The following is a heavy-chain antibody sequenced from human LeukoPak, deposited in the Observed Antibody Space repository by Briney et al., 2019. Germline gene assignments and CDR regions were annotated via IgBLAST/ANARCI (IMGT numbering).Heavy chain of an antibody. CDR3: AREYCSSTSCSNYYYYGMDV. CDR1: GYTFTSYY. CDR2: INPSGGST. Sequence: EASVKVSCKASGYTFTSYYMHWVRQAPGQGLEWMGIINPSGGSTSYAQKFQGRVTMTRDTSTSTVYMELSSLRSEDTAVYYCAREYCSSTSCSNYYYYGMDVWGQGTTVTVSS. V-gene: IGHV1-46*01. J-gene: IGHJ6*02. D-gene: IGHD2-2*01.